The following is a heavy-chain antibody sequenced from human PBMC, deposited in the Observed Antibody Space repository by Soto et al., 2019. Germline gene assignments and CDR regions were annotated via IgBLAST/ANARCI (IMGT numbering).Heavy chain of an antibody. V-gene: IGHV4-59*01. CDR2: SHYTGSA. D-gene: IGHD3-16*01. Sequence: QVKLQESGPGLVRPSETLSLTCTVSGDSITNYYWNWIRQPPGKELEWIGFSHYTGSAMYNPSLRRRVTVSVDTSRRKFSLRLTCVTAADTAVYYCDRWGESLSSSHVRACDIWGQGALVTVSP. CDR1: GDSITNYY. J-gene: IGHJ3*02. CDR3: DRWGESLSSSHVRACDI.